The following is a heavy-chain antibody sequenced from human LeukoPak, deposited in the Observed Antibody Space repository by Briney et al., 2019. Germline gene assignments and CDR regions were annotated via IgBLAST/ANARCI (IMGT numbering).Heavy chain of an antibody. CDR2: ISWNSGSI. V-gene: IGHV3-9*01. J-gene: IGHJ5*02. Sequence: QSGGSLRLSCAASGFTFDDYAMHWVRQAPGKGLEWVSGISWNSGSIGYADSVKGRFTISRDNAKNSLYLQMNSLRAEDTALYYCARGARWLNPWGQGTLVTVSS. CDR1: GFTFDDYA. CDR3: ARGARWLNP.